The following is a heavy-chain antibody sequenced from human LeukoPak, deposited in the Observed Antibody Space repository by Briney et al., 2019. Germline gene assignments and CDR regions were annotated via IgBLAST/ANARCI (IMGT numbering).Heavy chain of an antibody. CDR1: GFTFRSFW. CDR3: ARGRYDFWSGYLNDAFDI. CDR2: THQDESEK. V-gene: IGHV3-7*01. J-gene: IGHJ3*02. D-gene: IGHD3-3*01. Sequence: GGSLRLSCAASGFTFRSFWMSWVRQALGKGLEWVANTHQDESEKQYGDSVKGRFTISRDNAKNSLYLQMNSLRAEDTAVYYCARGRYDFWSGYLNDAFDIWGQGTMVTVSS.